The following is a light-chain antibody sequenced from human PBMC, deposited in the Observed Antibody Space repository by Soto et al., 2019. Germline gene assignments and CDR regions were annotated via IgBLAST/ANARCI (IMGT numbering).Light chain of an antibody. V-gene: IGLV2-8*01. CDR2: EVS. Sequence: QSALTQPPSASGSPGQSVTISCTGTSSDVGGYNYVSWYQQHPGKAPKLMIYEVSKRPSGVPDRLSGSKSGNTASLTVSGLQAEDEADSYCSSYAGSNNVVFGGGTKLTVL. CDR3: SSYAGSNNVV. J-gene: IGLJ2*01. CDR1: SSDVGGYNY.